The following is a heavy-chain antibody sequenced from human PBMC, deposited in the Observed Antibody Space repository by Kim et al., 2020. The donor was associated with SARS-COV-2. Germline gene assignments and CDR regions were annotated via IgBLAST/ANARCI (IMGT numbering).Heavy chain of an antibody. Sequence: SETLSLTCAVYGGSFSGYYWSWIRQPPAKGLEWIGEINHSGSTNYNPSLKSRVTISVDTSKNQFSLKLSSVTAADTAVYYCARGSVELMVYAPSDYWGQGTLVTVSS. CDR1: GGSFSGYY. CDR2: INHSGST. D-gene: IGHD2-8*01. V-gene: IGHV4-34*01. J-gene: IGHJ4*02. CDR3: ARGSVELMVYAPSDY.